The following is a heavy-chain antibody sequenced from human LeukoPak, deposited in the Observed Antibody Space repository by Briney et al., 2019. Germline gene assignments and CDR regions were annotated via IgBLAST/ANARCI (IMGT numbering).Heavy chain of an antibody. CDR1: GGSVSSGSYY. V-gene: IGHV4-61*01. CDR2: IYYSGST. CDR3: ARDSDY. Sequence: SETLSLTCTVSGGSVSSGSYYWSCIRQPPGKGLEWIGYIYYSGSTKYNPSLKSRVTISVDTSKNQFSLKLSSVTAADTAVYYCARDSDYWGPGTLVTVSS. J-gene: IGHJ4*02.